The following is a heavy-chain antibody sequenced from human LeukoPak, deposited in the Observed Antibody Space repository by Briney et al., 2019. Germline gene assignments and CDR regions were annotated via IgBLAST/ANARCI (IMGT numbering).Heavy chain of an antibody. J-gene: IGHJ4*02. CDR2: IIPIFGTA. D-gene: IGHD5-18*01. CDR1: GGTFSSYA. CDR3: ARGPSGYSYGYTDY. Sequence: SVKVSCKASGGTFSSYAISWVRQAPGQGLEWMGRIIPIFGTANYAQKFQGRVTITTDESTSTAYMELSSLKSEDTAVYYCARGPSGYSYGYTDYWGQGTLVTVSS. V-gene: IGHV1-69*05.